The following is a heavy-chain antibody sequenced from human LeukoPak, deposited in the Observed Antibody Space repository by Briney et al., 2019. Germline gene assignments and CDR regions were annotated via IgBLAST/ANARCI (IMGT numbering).Heavy chain of an antibody. CDR2: IGSTI. J-gene: IGHJ6*03. V-gene: IGHV3-11*04. Sequence: GGSLRLSCVASGFSLSDYYMSWLRQAPGKGLEWVSYIGSTIYYADSVKGRLTISRDNAKNSLYLQLNSLRAEDTAVYYCAKNRGIVGTTGSYNRDVWAKGPRSPSP. CDR1: GFSLSDYY. D-gene: IGHD1-26*01. CDR3: AKNRGIVGTTGSYNRDV.